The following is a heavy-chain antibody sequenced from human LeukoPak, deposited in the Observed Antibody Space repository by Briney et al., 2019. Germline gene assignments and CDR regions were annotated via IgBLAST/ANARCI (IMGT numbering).Heavy chain of an antibody. J-gene: IGHJ5*02. D-gene: IGHD3-10*01. Sequence: SETLSLTCTVSGGSISSSSYYWGWIRQPPGKGLEWIGSIYYSGSTYYNPSLKSRVTISVDTSKNQFSLKLSSVTAADTAVYYCARLSLKYYYGSGSYYNAPFDPWGQGTLVTVSS. CDR2: IYYSGST. CDR1: GGSISSSSYY. V-gene: IGHV4-39*07. CDR3: ARLSLKYYYGSGSYYNAPFDP.